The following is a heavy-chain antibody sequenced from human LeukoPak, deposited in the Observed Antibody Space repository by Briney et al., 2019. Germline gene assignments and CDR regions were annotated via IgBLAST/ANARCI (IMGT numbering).Heavy chain of an antibody. CDR3: ARESGITMLRGAHTP. CDR2: ISPSGGIT. J-gene: IGHJ5*02. D-gene: IGHD3-10*01. Sequence: GGSLRLSCAASGFTFSSHGMNWVRQAPGKGLEWVSGISPSGGITYHADSVKGRFTISRDNSKSTLYIQMNSLRAEDTAVYYCARESGITMLRGAHTPWGQGILVTVSS. V-gene: IGHV3-23*01. CDR1: GFTFSSHG.